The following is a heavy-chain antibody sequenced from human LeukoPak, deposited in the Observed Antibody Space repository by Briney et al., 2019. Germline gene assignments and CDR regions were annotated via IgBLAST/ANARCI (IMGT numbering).Heavy chain of an antibody. CDR3: AKARGGYAFDI. CDR2: VSSSGENT. Sequence: GGSLRLSCAASDFTFSSSGMTWVRQAPGKGLEWVSTVSSSGENTYYADSVKGRFTISRDNSKNTLYLQMNSLRVEDTAVYYCAKARGGYAFDIWGQGTMVTVSS. CDR1: DFTFSSSG. D-gene: IGHD3-16*01. J-gene: IGHJ3*02. V-gene: IGHV3-23*01.